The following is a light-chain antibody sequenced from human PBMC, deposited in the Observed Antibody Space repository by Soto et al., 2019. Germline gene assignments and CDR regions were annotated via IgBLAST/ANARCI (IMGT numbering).Light chain of an antibody. J-gene: IGKJ2*01. CDR1: QSVSSN. Sequence: EIVMTQSPATLSVSPGERATLSCRASQSVSSNLAWYQQKPGQAPRLLIYDASTRATGIPAGFSGSGSGTEFTLTISSLRSEDFAVYYCQQYNNGPYTFGQGTKLEIK. CDR2: DAS. CDR3: QQYNNGPYT. V-gene: IGKV3-15*01.